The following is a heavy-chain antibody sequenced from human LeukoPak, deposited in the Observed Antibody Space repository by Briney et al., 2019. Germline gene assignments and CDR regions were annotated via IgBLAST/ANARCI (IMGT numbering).Heavy chain of an antibody. CDR1: GFTFSSYA. Sequence: GGSLRLSCAASGFTFSSYAMSWVRQTPGKGLEWVANINKDGGEKYYVDSVKGRFTISRDNAKNSLYLQMNSLRADDTAVYYCVKDSPPRYSGSPPAYWGQGTLVTVSS. CDR2: INKDGGEK. D-gene: IGHD1-26*01. CDR3: VKDSPPRYSGSPPAY. V-gene: IGHV3-7*03. J-gene: IGHJ4*02.